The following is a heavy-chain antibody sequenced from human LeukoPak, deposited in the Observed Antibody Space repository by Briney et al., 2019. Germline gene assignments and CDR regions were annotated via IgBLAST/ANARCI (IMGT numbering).Heavy chain of an antibody. D-gene: IGHD3-10*01. J-gene: IGHJ4*02. CDR2: ISESGDAT. Sequence: HPGGSLRLSCAVSGFTFSSQAMSWVRQAPGKGLEWLSGISESGDATFNIDSVKGRFTISRDNSKNTLYLQMDSLRAEDTAVYYCAKDPEFWGQGILVTVSS. V-gene: IGHV3-23*01. CDR3: AKDPEF. CDR1: GFTFSSQA.